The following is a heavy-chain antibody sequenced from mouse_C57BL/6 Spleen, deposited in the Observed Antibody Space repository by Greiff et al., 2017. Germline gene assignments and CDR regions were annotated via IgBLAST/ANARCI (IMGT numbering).Heavy chain of an antibody. J-gene: IGHJ3*01. D-gene: IGHD2-4*01. Sequence: QVHVKQSGAELVKPGASVKLSCKASGYTFTSYWMHWVKQRPGQGLEWIGDIDPSDSYTNYNQKFKGKATVTADTSSSTAYMQLSSLTSEDSAVYYCARCYDYDGRAWFACWGQGTLVTVSA. CDR2: IDPSDSYT. V-gene: IGHV1-50*01. CDR3: ARCYDYDGRAWFAC. CDR1: GYTFTSYW.